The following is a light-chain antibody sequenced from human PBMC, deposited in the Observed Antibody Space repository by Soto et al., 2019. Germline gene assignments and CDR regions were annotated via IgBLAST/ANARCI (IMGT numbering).Light chain of an antibody. CDR2: EVN. Sequence: QSALTQLPSASGSPGQSVAISCTGTSSDVGGYNYASWYQQHPGKAPKLMIYEVNKRPSGVPDRFSGSKSGNTASLTVSGLQAEDEADYYCSSYAGSSNVFGTGTKVTVL. CDR1: SSDVGGYNY. V-gene: IGLV2-8*01. J-gene: IGLJ1*01. CDR3: SSYAGSSNV.